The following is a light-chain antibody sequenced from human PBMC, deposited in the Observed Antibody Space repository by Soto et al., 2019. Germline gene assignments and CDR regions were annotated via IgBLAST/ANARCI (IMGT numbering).Light chain of an antibody. CDR1: QSVSSNF. V-gene: IGKV3-20*01. J-gene: IGKJ1*01. CDR2: GAS. Sequence: EIVLTQSPGTLSLSPGERATLSCRASQSVSSNFLAWYQQKPGQAPRLLIYGASSRASGIPDRISGGGSGTDFTLTISRLEPEDFAVYYCQQYGSSPQTFGQGTKVEIK. CDR3: QQYGSSPQT.